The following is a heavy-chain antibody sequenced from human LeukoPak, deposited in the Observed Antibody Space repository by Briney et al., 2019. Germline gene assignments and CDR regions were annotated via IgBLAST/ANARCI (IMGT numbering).Heavy chain of an antibody. V-gene: IGHV4-31*03. CDR1: GGSISSGGYY. CDR2: IYYSGST. CDR3: ARRYYYDSSGHSDAFDI. J-gene: IGHJ3*02. Sequence: SETLSLTCTVSGGSISSGGYYWSWIRQHPGKGLEWIGYIYYSGSTYYNPSLKSRVTISVDTSKNQFSLKLSSVTAADTAVYYCARRYYYDSSGHSDAFDIWGQGTMVTVSS. D-gene: IGHD3-22*01.